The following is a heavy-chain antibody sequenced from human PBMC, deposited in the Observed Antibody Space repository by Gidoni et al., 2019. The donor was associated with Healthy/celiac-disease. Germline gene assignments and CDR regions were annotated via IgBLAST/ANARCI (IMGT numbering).Heavy chain of an antibody. CDR2: IYYSGST. CDR1: GGSISRSSYY. J-gene: IGHJ5*02. V-gene: IGHV4-39*01. CDR3: ARHFSSGWYLGWFDP. D-gene: IGHD6-19*01. Sequence: QLQLPGSGPGLVKPSETLSLPCTVSGGSISRSSYYWGWLRQPPGKGLEWIGSIYYSGSTFYNPSLKSRVTISVDTSKNQFSLKLSAVTAADTAVYYCARHFSSGWYLGWFDPWGQGTLVTVSS.